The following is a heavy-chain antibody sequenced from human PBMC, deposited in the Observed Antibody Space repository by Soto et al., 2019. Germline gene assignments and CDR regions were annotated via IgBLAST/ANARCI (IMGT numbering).Heavy chain of an antibody. CDR2: ISYDGSNK. CDR1: GFTFSSYG. J-gene: IGHJ4*02. CDR3: AKAPYYCDSSGVDY. Sequence: PGGSLRLSCAASGFTFSSYGMHWVRQAPGKGLEWVAAISYDGSNKYYADSVKGRFTISRDNSKNTLYLQMNSLRAEDTAVYYCAKAPYYCDSSGVDYWGQGTLVTVSS. D-gene: IGHD3-22*01. V-gene: IGHV3-30*18.